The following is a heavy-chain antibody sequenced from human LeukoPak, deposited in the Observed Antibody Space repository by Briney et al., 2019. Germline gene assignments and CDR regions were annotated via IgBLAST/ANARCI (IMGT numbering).Heavy chain of an antibody. D-gene: IGHD2-2*01. CDR2: IIPIFGTA. CDR1: GGTFSSYA. J-gene: IGHJ5*02. Sequence: ASVKVSCKASGGTFSSYAISWVRQAPGQGLEWMGGIIPIFGTANYAQKFQGRVTITADESTSTAYMELSSLRSEDTAVYHCARDRGLGYCSSTSCYGVYNWFDPWGQGTLVTVSS. V-gene: IGHV1-69*13. CDR3: ARDRGLGYCSSTSCYGVYNWFDP.